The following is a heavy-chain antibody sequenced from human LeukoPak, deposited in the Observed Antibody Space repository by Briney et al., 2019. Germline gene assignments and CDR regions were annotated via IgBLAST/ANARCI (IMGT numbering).Heavy chain of an antibody. Sequence: GGSLRLSCAASGFTFSSYSMNWVRQAPGKGLEGVSSISSSSSYIYYADSVKGRFTISRDNAKNSLYLQMNSLRAEDTAVYYCARDWILEWLLPQIYYYYYYMDVWGKGTTVTVSS. CDR3: ARDWILEWLLPQIYYYYYYMDV. D-gene: IGHD3-3*01. CDR2: ISSSSSYI. CDR1: GFTFSSYS. V-gene: IGHV3-21*01. J-gene: IGHJ6*03.